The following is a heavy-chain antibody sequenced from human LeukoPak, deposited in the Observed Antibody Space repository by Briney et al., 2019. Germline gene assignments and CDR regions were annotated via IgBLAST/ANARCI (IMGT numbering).Heavy chain of an antibody. V-gene: IGHV3-21*01. J-gene: IGHJ4*02. D-gene: IGHD4-17*01. CDR3: ARGHRAVTRHFEL. CDR2: ISSGSGAI. Sequence: PGGSLRLSCEASGFTFTTYSMTWVRQAPGKGLEWVSIISSGSGAIFSADALKGRFTISRDDAKNLLYLDMNSLKAEDTAVYYCARGHRAVTRHFELWGQGTLVTVSS. CDR1: GFTFTTYS.